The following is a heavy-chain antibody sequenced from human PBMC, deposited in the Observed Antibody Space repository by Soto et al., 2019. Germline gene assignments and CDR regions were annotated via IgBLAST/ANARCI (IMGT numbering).Heavy chain of an antibody. CDR2: IYIDDT. D-gene: IGHD1-1*01. V-gene: IGHV1-18*01. CDR3: ARDRDWNLDY. Sequence: SWMRQAPGQGLEWMGWIYIDDTKYAQNLQGRVTMTTDTSTSTVYMDLRSLRSDDTAVYYCARDRDWNLDYWGQGTLVTVSS. J-gene: IGHJ4*02.